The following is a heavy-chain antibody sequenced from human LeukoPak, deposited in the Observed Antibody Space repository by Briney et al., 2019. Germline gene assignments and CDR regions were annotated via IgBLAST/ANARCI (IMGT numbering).Heavy chain of an antibody. CDR2: ISYDGSNK. J-gene: IGHJ3*02. Sequence: GGSLRLSCAASGFTFSSYGMHWVRQAPGKGLEWVAVISYDGSNKCYADSVKGRFTISRDNSKNTLYLQMNSLRAEDTAVYYCAKKGDMNGGAFDIWGQGTMVTVSS. V-gene: IGHV3-30*18. CDR1: GFTFSSYG. CDR3: AKKGDMNGGAFDI. D-gene: IGHD2-15*01.